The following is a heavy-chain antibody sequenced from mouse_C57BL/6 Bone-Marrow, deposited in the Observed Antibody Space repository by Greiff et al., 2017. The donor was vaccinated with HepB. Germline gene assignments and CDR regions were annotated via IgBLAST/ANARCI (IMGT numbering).Heavy chain of an antibody. J-gene: IGHJ3*01. CDR1: GFNIKDDY. CDR3: IDSYPRAWFAY. Sequence: EVQLQQSGAELVRPGASVKLSCTASGFNIKDDYMHWVKQRPEQGLEWIGWIDPENGDTEYAAKFQGKATITADTSSNTAYLQLSSLTSEDTAVYYCIDSYPRAWFAYWGQGTLVTVSA. V-gene: IGHV14-4*01. D-gene: IGHD3-1*01. CDR2: IDPENGDT.